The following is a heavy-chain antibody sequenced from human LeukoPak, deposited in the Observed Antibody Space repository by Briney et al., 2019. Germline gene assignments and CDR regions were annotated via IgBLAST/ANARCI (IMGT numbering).Heavy chain of an antibody. CDR2: INASGGST. CDR3: ASQTDGYSSSWYPFDY. J-gene: IGHJ4*02. V-gene: IGHV1-3*01. D-gene: IGHD6-13*01. Sequence: ASVKVSCKASGYTFTSYAMHWVRQAPGQRLEWMGWINASGGSTSYAQKFQGRVTMTRDMSASTVYMELSSLRSEDTAVYYCASQTDGYSSSWYPFDYWGQGTLVTVSS. CDR1: GYTFTSYA.